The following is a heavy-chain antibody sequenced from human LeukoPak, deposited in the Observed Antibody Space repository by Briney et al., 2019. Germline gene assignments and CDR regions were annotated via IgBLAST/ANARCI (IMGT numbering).Heavy chain of an antibody. Sequence: SETLSLTCDVHGGSLNAYYWTWIRQSPGRGLEWIGEIDHNGYTSYNPSLKSRVTISVDTSKKQFFLKLTSMTAADTAVYYCARDRAFTYVWGQGILVTVSS. V-gene: IGHV4-34*01. CDR1: GGSLNAYY. CDR3: ARDRAFTYV. D-gene: IGHD5-18*01. CDR2: IDHNGYT. J-gene: IGHJ4*02.